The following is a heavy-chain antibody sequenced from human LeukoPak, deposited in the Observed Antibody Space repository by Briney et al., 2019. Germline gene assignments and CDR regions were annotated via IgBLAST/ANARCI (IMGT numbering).Heavy chain of an antibody. CDR3: ARGLIAAQYYFDY. V-gene: IGHV3-21*01. CDR2: ISSSSSYI. D-gene: IGHD6-6*01. CDR1: GFTFSNYW. Sequence: PGGSLRLSCAASGFTFSNYWMTWVRQAPGKGLEWVSSISSSSSYIYYADSVKGRFTISRDNAKNSLYLQMNSLRAEDTAVYYCARGLIAAQYYFDYWGQGTLVTVSS. J-gene: IGHJ4*02.